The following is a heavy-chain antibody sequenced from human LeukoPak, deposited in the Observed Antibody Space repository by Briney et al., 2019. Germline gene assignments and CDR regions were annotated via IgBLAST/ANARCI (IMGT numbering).Heavy chain of an antibody. CDR1: GGSISSGSYY. Sequence: PSQTLSLTCSVSGGSISSGSYYWSWIRQPAGKGLEWIGRIYTSGSTNYNPSLKSRVTISVDTSKNQFSLKLSSVTAADTAVYYCARDDRIAAQNWFDPWGQGTLVTVSS. CDR2: IYTSGST. V-gene: IGHV4-61*02. D-gene: IGHD6-13*01. J-gene: IGHJ5*02. CDR3: ARDDRIAAQNWFDP.